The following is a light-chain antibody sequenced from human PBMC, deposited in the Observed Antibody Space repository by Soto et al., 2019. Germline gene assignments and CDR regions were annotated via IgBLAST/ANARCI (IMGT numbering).Light chain of an antibody. CDR3: SSFPTTPTHA. CDR2: EVN. CDR1: SSDIGAYDY. Sequence: QSSLTQPASLSGSPGQLITISCTGTSSDIGAYDYVSWFQQHPGKAPKLMISEVNNRPSGVSNRFSGSKSGNTAYLTISGLQVKDEAEYFCSSFPTTPTHAFGPGTKVTVL. V-gene: IGLV2-14*01. J-gene: IGLJ1*01.